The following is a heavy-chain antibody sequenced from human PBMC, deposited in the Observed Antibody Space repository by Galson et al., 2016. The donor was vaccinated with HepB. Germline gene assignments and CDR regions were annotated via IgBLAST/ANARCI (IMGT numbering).Heavy chain of an antibody. CDR3: AKATATSWASFDY. V-gene: IGHV3-21*01. Sequence: SLRLSCAASGFTLSSYSMNWVRQAPGKGLEWVSSISSSSSFIYYADSLKGRFTISRDNAKNSLYLQMNSLRAEDTAVYYCAKATATSWASFDYWGQGTLVTVSS. CDR1: GFTLSSYS. CDR2: ISSSSSFI. J-gene: IGHJ4*02. D-gene: IGHD1-1*01.